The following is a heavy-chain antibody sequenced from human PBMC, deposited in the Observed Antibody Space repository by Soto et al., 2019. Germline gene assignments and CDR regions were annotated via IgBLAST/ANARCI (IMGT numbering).Heavy chain of an antibody. CDR1: GGSISSYY. D-gene: IGHD3-22*01. Sequence: PSETLSLTCTVSGGSISSYYWSWIRQPPGKGLEWIGYIYYSGSTNYSPSLKSRVTISVDTSKNQFSLKLSSVTAADTAVYYCARVARRGWYRYYDSSGYYYDAFDIWGQGTMVTVSS. CDR2: IYYSGST. J-gene: IGHJ3*02. CDR3: ARVARRGWYRYYDSSGYYYDAFDI. V-gene: IGHV4-59*01.